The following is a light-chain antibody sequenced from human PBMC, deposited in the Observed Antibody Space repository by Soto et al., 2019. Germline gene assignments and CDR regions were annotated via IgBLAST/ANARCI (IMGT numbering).Light chain of an antibody. CDR1: QSISDF. J-gene: IGKJ3*01. Sequence: DIQMTQSPSSLSASEGDRVTITCRASQSISDFLNWYRQKPGKAPKLLIYAASSLQSGVPSRFTGSGSGTDFTLTISSLQPEDFATYYCQQSYSTPFTFGPGTTVDIK. V-gene: IGKV1-39*01. CDR2: AAS. CDR3: QQSYSTPFT.